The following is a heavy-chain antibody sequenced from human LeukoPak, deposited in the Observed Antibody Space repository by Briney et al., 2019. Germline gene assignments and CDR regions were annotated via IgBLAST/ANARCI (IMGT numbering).Heavy chain of an antibody. CDR2: INRSGST. D-gene: IGHD1-26*01. Sequence: SETLSLTCAVYGGSFSGYYWSWIRQPPGKGLEWIGEINRSGSTNYNPSLKSRVTISVDTSKNQFSLKLSSVTAADTAVYYCARESDSGSLGFDYWGQGTLVTVSS. V-gene: IGHV4-34*01. CDR3: ARESDSGSLGFDY. CDR1: GGSFSGYY. J-gene: IGHJ4*02.